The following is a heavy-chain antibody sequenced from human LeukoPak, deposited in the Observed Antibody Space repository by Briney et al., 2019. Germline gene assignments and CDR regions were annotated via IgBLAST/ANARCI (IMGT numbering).Heavy chain of an antibody. J-gene: IGHJ3*01. CDR3: AKVDPSVLGAFDV. CDR1: EITFSNYA. Sequence: GSLRLSCAASEITFSNYAISWVRQAPGKGLEWVAAIGRSGSPTYYADSVKGRFTISRDTSKNTLFLEKSSLRAEDTAVYYCAKVDPSVLGAFDVWGQGTMVTVSS. V-gene: IGHV3-23*05. CDR2: IGRSGSPT. D-gene: IGHD5-12*01.